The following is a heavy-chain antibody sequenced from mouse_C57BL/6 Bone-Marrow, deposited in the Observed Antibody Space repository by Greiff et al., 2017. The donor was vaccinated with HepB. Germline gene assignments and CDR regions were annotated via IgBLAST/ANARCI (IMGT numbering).Heavy chain of an antibody. CDR1: GYTFTDYN. CDR2: INPNNGGT. Sequence: EVQLQQSGPELVKPGASVKMSCKASGYTFTDYNMHWVKQSHGKSLEWIGYINPNNGGTSYNQKFKGKATLTVNKSSSTAYMELRSLTSEDSAVYYCALYDGYPYYYAMDYWGQGTSVTVSS. V-gene: IGHV1-22*01. CDR3: ALYDGYPYYYAMDY. D-gene: IGHD2-3*01. J-gene: IGHJ4*01.